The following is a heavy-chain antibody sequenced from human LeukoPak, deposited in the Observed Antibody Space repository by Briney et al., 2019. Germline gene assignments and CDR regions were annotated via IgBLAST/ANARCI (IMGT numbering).Heavy chain of an antibody. CDR2: IYYSGRT. D-gene: IGHD2-2*02. CDR3: ARSWAPGYCSSTTCYNFDY. J-gene: IGHJ4*02. CDR1: GGSLSTSHYD. Sequence: SETLSLTCTVSGGSLSTSHYDWGWLRQPPGKGLEWIGYIYYSGRTYYNPSLKSRVTISVDTSKNEFSLKLSSVTAADTAVYYCARSWAPGYCSSTTCYNFDYWGQGTLVTVSS. V-gene: IGHV4-39*01.